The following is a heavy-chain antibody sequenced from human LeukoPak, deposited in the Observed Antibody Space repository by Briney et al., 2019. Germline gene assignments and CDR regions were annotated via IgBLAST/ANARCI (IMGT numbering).Heavy chain of an antibody. D-gene: IGHD3-10*01. CDR2: INPNSGGT. V-gene: IGHV1-2*06. CDR1: GYTFTGYY. Sequence: ASVKVSCKASGYTFTGYYIHWVRQAPGQGLEWMGRINPNSGGTNYAQKFQGRVTMTRDTSISTAYMELSRLRSDDTAVYYCARIDYYGSGSYYNLDRYYFDYWGQGTLVTVSS. CDR3: ARIDYYGSGSYYNLDRYYFDY. J-gene: IGHJ4*02.